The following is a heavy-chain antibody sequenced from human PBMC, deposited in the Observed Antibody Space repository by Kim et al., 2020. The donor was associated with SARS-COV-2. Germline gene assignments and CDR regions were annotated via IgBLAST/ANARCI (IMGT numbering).Heavy chain of an antibody. CDR1: GFTFSSYA. CDR3: ARSLAGSYLTGMYL. D-gene: IGHD1-26*01. V-gene: IGHV3-30-3*01. J-gene: IGHJ6*02. CDR2: ISYDGSNK. Sequence: GGSLRLSCAASGFTFSSYAMHWVRQAPGKGLEWVAVISYDGSNKYYADSVKGRFTISRDNSKNTLYLQMNSLRAEATAVYYCARSLAGSYLTGMYLWGQGTPVTVSS.